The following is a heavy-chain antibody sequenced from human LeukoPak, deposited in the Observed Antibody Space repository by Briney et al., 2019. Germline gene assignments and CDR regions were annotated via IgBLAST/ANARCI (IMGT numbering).Heavy chain of an antibody. V-gene: IGHV4-39*01. Sequence: SETLSLTCTVSGGSISSTNYYWGWIRQPPGKGLEWIGSIYYSGSTNYNPSLKSRVTISVDTSKNQFSLKLSSVTAADTAVYYCARHWARVTMVRGVTIGGAFDIWGQGTMVTVSS. CDR1: GGSISSTNYY. CDR2: IYYSGST. D-gene: IGHD3-10*01. J-gene: IGHJ3*02. CDR3: ARHWARVTMVRGVTIGGAFDI.